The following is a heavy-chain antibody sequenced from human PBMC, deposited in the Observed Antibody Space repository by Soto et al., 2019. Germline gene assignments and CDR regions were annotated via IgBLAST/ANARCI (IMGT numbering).Heavy chain of an antibody. Sequence: PGGPLRLSCAASGFTFSSYGMHWVRQAPGKGLEWVAVISYDGSNKYYADSVKGRFTIPRDNSKNTLYLQMNSLRAEDTAVYYCAKDRPPYSSSWYYSGYWGQGTLVTVSS. CDR3: AKDRPPYSSSWYYSGY. V-gene: IGHV3-30*18. CDR2: ISYDGSNK. CDR1: GFTFSSYG. D-gene: IGHD6-13*01. J-gene: IGHJ4*02.